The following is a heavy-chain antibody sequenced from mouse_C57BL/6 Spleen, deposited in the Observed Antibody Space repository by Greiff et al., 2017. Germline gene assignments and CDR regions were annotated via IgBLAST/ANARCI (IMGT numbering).Heavy chain of an antibody. Sequence: QVQLQQPGAELVMPGASVKLSCKASGYTFTSYWMHWVKQRPGQGLEWIGEIDPSDSYTNYNQKFKGMSTLTVDKSSSTAYMQLSSLTSEYSAVYYGARFDGYYGGYFDYWGQGTTLTVSA. CDR3: ARFDGYYGGYFDY. V-gene: IGHV1-69*01. D-gene: IGHD2-3*01. CDR1: GYTFTSYW. CDR2: IDPSDSYT. J-gene: IGHJ2*01.